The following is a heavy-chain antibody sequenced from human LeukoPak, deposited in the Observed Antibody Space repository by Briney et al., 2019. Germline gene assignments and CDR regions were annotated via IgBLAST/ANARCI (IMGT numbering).Heavy chain of an antibody. V-gene: IGHV3-74*01. CDR1: GFTFSSHW. J-gene: IGHJ5*02. D-gene: IGHD6-13*01. Sequence: GGSLRLSCAASGFTFSSHWMHWVRQAPGKGLVWVSRINSDGSSTSYADSVKGRFTTSRDNAKNTLYLEMNSLRAEDTAVYYCARDINVGIAAAGLDPWGQGTLVTVSS. CDR3: ARDINVGIAAAGLDP. CDR2: INSDGSST.